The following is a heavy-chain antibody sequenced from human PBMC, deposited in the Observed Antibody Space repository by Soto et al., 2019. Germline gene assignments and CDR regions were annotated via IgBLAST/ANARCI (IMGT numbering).Heavy chain of an antibody. CDR2: IYWDDDK. J-gene: IGHJ4*02. Sequence: QITLKESGPTRVKPTQTLALTCTFSGFSLSTSGVGVGWIRQTPGKALEWLAVIYWDDDKRYNPFLKNRLTITKDTSKNQVVLIMADMDPVDTATYFCAHRGYMYGNWGHGYCDYWGQGTLVTVSS. CDR1: GFSLSTSGVG. CDR3: AHRGYMYGNWGHGYCDY. V-gene: IGHV2-5*02. D-gene: IGHD5-18*01.